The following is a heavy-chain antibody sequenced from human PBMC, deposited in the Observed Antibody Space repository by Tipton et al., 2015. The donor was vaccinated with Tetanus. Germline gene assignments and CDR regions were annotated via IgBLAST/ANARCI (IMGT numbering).Heavy chain of an antibody. D-gene: IGHD2-2*01. Sequence: TLSLTCAVYGGSFSGYYWSWIRQPPGKGLEWIGEINHSGSTNYNPSLKSRVTISVDTSKNQFSLKLSSVTAADTAVYYCARGLLVVVPAARGRYNWFDPWGQEPWSPSPQ. J-gene: IGHJ5*02. CDR1: GGSFSGYY. CDR3: ARGLLVVVPAARGRYNWFDP. V-gene: IGHV4-34*01. CDR2: INHSGST.